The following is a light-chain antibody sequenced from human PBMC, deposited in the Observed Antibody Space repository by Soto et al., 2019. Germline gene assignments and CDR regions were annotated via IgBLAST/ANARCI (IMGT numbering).Light chain of an antibody. CDR3: QQYGSSPRT. J-gene: IGKJ1*01. Sequence: ETVMTQSPATLSVSPGERATLSCRASQSVSSNLAWYQQKPGQPPRLLIYGAFNRAGGVPDRFSGSGSGTDFTLTISRLEPEDFAVYYCQQYGSSPRTFGQGTKVEIK. V-gene: IGKV3-20*01. CDR2: GAF. CDR1: QSVSSN.